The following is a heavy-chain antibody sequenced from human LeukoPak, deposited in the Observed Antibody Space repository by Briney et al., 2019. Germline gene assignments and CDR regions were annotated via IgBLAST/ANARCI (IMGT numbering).Heavy chain of an antibody. J-gene: IGHJ4*02. CDR3: ATIHGYHKVVEY. V-gene: IGHV4-39*01. D-gene: IGHD5-24*01. CDR1: GGSISSNSYY. CDR2: IYSSGTT. Sequence: PSETLSLTCTVSGGSISSNSYYWGWIPQPPGKGLECIGSIYSSGTTYYNPSLKSRVTISVNTSKNQFSLKLSSVTAADTAVYHCATIHGYHKVVEYWGQGTLVTVSS.